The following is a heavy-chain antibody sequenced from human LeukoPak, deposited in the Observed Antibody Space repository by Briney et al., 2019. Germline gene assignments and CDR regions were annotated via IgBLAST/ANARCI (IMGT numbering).Heavy chain of an antibody. CDR2: IYHAGSI. D-gene: IGHD6-19*01. Sequence: SGTLSLTCTVSGASISSSNWWTWVRQPPGEALEWIGEIYHAGSIKYNPSLRSRLTISVDKSKNSFSLSLTSVTAADTAFYYCARSAAVTGQFDFWGPGTLVTVSS. CDR1: GASISSSNW. V-gene: IGHV4-4*02. CDR3: ARSAAVTGQFDF. J-gene: IGHJ4*02.